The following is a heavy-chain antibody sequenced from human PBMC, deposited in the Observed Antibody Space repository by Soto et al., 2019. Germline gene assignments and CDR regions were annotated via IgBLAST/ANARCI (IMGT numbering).Heavy chain of an antibody. Sequence: PSETLSLTCAVYGGSFSGYYWSWIRQPPGKGLEWIGEINHSGSTNYNPSLKSRVTISVDTSKNQFSLKLSSVTAADTAVYYCARDRLDSSNPDYYGMDVWGQGTTVTVSS. J-gene: IGHJ6*02. CDR2: INHSGST. CDR1: GGSFSGYY. V-gene: IGHV4-34*01. D-gene: IGHD6-13*01. CDR3: ARDRLDSSNPDYYGMDV.